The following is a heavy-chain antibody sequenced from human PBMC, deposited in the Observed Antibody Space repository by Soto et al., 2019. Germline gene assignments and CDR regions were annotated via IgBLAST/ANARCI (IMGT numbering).Heavy chain of an antibody. CDR1: GGSISSSNW. CDR3: ATRFDGLGSYEY. D-gene: IGHD3-10*01. CDR2: IYHSGST. J-gene: IGHJ4*02. Sequence: SETLSLTLDVSGGSISSSNWWTWVRQPPGKGLEWIGEIYHSGSTNYSPSLKSRVTISVDKSKNQFSLKLTSVTAADTAVYFCATRFDGLGSYEYWGQGTMLMVYS. V-gene: IGHV4-4*02.